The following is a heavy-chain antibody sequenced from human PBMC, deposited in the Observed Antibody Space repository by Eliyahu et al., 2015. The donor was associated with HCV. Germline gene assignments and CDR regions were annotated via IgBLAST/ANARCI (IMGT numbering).Heavy chain of an antibody. CDR2: IGTAGDR. V-gene: IGHV3-13*01. D-gene: IGHD3-16*01. CDR3: ARDGGAPGGGFNFIDY. J-gene: IGHJ4*02. CDR1: GFTFSXFD. Sequence: QLVESGGGLVQPGGSLRLSCAASGFTFSXFDMHWVRQGTGEGLEGVASIGTAGDRYYAGSVKGRFTISRENAKNSLYLQMNSLRAEDTAVYYCARDGGAPGGGFNFIDYWGQGILVTVSS.